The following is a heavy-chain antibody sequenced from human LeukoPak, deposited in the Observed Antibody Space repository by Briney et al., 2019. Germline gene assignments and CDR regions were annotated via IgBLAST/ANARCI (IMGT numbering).Heavy chain of an antibody. CDR3: AREGDSYDSSGYYYQDWFDP. V-gene: IGHV1-69*05. D-gene: IGHD3-22*01. CDR1: GGTFSSYA. CDR2: IIPIFGTA. J-gene: IGHJ5*02. Sequence: SVKVSCTASGGTFSSYAISWVRQAPGQGLEWMGGIIPIFGTANYAQKFQGRVTMTRDMSTSTVYMELSSLRSEDTAVYYCAREGDSYDSSGYYYQDWFDPWGQGTLVTVSS.